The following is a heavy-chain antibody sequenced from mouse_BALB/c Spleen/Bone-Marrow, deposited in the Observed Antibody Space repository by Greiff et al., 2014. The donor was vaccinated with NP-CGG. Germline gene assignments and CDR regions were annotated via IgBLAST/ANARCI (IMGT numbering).Heavy chain of an antibody. Sequence: EVQGVESGGGLVKPGGSLKLSCAASGFTFSDYYMYWVRQTPEKRLEWVATISDGGSYTYYPDSVKGRFTISRDIAKNNLYLQMSSLKSEDTAMYYCARDRGVQGYAMDYWGQGTSVTVPS. D-gene: IGHD6-1*01. CDR1: GFTFSDYY. CDR2: ISDGGSYT. V-gene: IGHV5-4*02. CDR3: ARDRGVQGYAMDY. J-gene: IGHJ4*01.